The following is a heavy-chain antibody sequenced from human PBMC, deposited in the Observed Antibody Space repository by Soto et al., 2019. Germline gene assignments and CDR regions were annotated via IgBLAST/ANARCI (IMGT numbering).Heavy chain of an antibody. CDR2: ISAYNGNT. D-gene: IGHD2-2*01. CDR1: GYTFTSYG. CDR3: ASLRGEYCSSTSCYGPHYMDV. V-gene: IGHV1-18*01. Sequence: QVQLVQSGAEVKKPGASVKVSCKASGYTFTSYGISWVRQAPGQGLEWMGWISAYNGNTNYAQKLQCRVTMTTDTSTSTAYMELRSLRSDDTAVYYCASLRGEYCSSTSCYGPHYMDVWGKGTTVTVSS. J-gene: IGHJ6*03.